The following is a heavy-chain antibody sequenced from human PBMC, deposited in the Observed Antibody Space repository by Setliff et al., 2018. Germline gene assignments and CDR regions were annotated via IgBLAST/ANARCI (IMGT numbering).Heavy chain of an antibody. D-gene: IGHD3-10*01. V-gene: IGHV1-2*02. Sequence: ASVKVSCKASGYTFTDYYIHWVRQAPGQGLEWMGWIDPNSRSTHYAQKFQGRVSMTRDTSISTAYMELSRLTSDDTAVYYCARVGPTYYYGSGLYEDYWGQGTLVTVSS. CDR3: ARVGPTYYYGSGLYEDY. CDR2: IDPNSRST. CDR1: GYTFTDYY. J-gene: IGHJ4*02.